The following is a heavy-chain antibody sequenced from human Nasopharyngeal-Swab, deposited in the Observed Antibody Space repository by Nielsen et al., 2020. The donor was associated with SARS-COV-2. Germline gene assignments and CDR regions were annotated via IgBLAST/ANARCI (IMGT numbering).Heavy chain of an antibody. D-gene: IGHD5-12*01. CDR1: GEPSSGYY. CDR3: ARRNRYVYDAFDV. Sequence: SETLSLTCAIYGEPSSGYYWTWIRQPPGKGLEWIGSIYYSGTTYYNPALKSRVSIRIDASRTQSSLELTSVTATDTALYLCARRNRYVYDAFDVWGRGTMVVVSS. V-gene: IGHV4-34*01. J-gene: IGHJ3*01. CDR2: IYYSGTT.